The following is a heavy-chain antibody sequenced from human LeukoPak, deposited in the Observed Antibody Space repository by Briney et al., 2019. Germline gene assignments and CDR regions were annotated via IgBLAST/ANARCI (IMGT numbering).Heavy chain of an antibody. V-gene: IGHV4-59*01. J-gene: IGHJ4*02. CDR2: IFYSGST. CDR1: GGSISNYY. Sequence: SETLSLTCTVSGGSISNYYWSWIRQPPGEGLEWIGYIFYSGSTNYNPSLKSRLTISVDTSKNQFPLKLSSVTAADTAVYYCARTPPNCSGANCYSGVTFDSWGQGTLVTVSS. CDR3: ARTPPNCSGANCYSGVTFDS. D-gene: IGHD2-15*01.